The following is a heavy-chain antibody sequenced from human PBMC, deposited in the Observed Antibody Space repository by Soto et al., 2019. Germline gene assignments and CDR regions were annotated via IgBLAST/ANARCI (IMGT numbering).Heavy chain of an antibody. CDR3: ARDPTGESRYCSGGSCYLEFDY. CDR1: GYIFTSYD. D-gene: IGHD2-15*01. CDR2: MNPNSGNT. Sequence: ASVKVSCKASGYIFTSYDINWVRQATGQGLEWMGWMNPNSGNTGYAQKFQGRVTMTRNTSISTAYMELSSLRSEDTAVYYCARDPTGESRYCSGGSCYLEFDYWGQGTLVTVSS. V-gene: IGHV1-8*01. J-gene: IGHJ4*02.